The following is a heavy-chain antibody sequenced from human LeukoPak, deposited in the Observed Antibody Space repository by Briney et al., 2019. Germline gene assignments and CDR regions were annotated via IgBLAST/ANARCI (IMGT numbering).Heavy chain of an antibody. J-gene: IGHJ5*02. CDR1: GYRFTSYW. Sequence: GESLRISFKGSGYRFTSYWISWGRPRPGKGVGGMGRIDPSESYTNYSPSFQGHVTISADKSISTAYLQWSSLKASDTAMYYCARGHCSGGSCYSDPWGQGTLVTVSS. D-gene: IGHD2-15*01. V-gene: IGHV5-10-1*01. CDR2: IDPSESYT. CDR3: ARGHCSGGSCYSDP.